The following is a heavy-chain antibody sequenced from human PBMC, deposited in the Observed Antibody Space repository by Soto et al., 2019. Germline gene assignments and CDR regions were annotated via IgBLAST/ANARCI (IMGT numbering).Heavy chain of an antibody. J-gene: IGHJ4*02. D-gene: IGHD2-8*02. Sequence: EVQLLESGGGLVQPGGSLRLSCEASGFTFSNYAMSWVRQAPGKGLEWVTIVSRGGQNTYYADSVKIRFTVSRDNSKNTHYLQMKSLRAEDTVVYYCAKGTDLFCTGGACYSYYFDSWGQGTQVSVSS. CDR2: VSRGGQNT. CDR3: AKGTDLFCTGGACYSYYFDS. V-gene: IGHV3-23*01. CDR1: GFTFSNYA.